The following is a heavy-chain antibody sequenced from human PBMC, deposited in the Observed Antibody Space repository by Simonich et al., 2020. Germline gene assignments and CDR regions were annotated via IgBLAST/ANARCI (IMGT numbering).Heavy chain of an antibody. D-gene: IGHD1-1*01. CDR1: GYTFTGYY. J-gene: IGHJ4*02. V-gene: IGHV1-2*02. CDR3: ASSKRGYNWNDFDY. CDR2: INPKRGGT. Sequence: QVQLVQSGAEVKKPGASVKVSCKASGYTFTGYYMHWVRQAPGQGLEWRGWINPKRGGTNYAQKFQGRVTMTRETSISTAYMELSRLRSDDTAVYYCASSKRGYNWNDFDYWGQGTLVTVSS.